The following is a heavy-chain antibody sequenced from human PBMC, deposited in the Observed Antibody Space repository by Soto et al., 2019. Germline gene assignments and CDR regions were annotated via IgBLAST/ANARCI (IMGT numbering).Heavy chain of an antibody. J-gene: IGHJ3*02. D-gene: IGHD1-26*01. Sequence: QVQLQESGPGLVKPSETLSLTCTVSGGPIYSYYWSWIRQPPGQGLEWIGYIYYSGSTNYNPSLKSRVTISVDTSKNQFSLKLSSVTAADTAVYYCARGHNDGGSAFDIWGQGTMVSVSS. CDR3: ARGHNDGGSAFDI. CDR1: GGPIYSYY. V-gene: IGHV4-59*01. CDR2: IYYSGST.